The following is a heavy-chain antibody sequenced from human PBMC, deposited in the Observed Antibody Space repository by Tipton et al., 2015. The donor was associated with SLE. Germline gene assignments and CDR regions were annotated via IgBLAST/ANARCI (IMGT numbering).Heavy chain of an antibody. CDR3: ARGPQDYYETSGYYHLFDY. D-gene: IGHD3-22*01. V-gene: IGHV4-31*03. J-gene: IGHJ4*02. CDR1: GASVSDPVYY. Sequence: TLSLTCTVSGASVSDPVYYWNWIRQHPVKGLEWIGYIFFSGSTYYNPSLKSRLHISLDKSKNQFSLKLSSVTAADTAVYYCARGPQDYYETSGYYHLFDYWGQGALVTVSS. CDR2: IFFSGST.